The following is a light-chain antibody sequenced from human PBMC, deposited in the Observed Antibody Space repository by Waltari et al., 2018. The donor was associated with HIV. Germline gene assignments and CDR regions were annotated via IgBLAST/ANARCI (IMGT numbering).Light chain of an antibody. CDR3: QTWGSGIHVV. V-gene: IGLV4-69*01. J-gene: IGLJ2*01. CDR1: SGHSNYD. CDR2: VNSDGSH. Sequence: QLALTQSPSASASVGASVNLTCTLSSGHSNYDIAWHQQQPAKGPRYLMKVNSDGSHKKEDGVPDLFSGSSSGAERYLTISSLQSEDEGDYYCQTWGSGIHVVFGGGTKVTVL.